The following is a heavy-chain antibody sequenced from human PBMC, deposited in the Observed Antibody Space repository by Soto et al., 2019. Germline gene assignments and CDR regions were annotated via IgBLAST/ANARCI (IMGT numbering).Heavy chain of an antibody. CDR2: TFYRSKWYS. CDR3: ARAYDSSGNYIQYFDY. CDR1: GDSVSSTSAA. D-gene: IGHD3-22*01. V-gene: IGHV6-1*01. Sequence: SQTLSLTCAISGDSVSSTSAAWNWIRQSPSRGLEWLGRTFYRSKWYSDYAVSVKSRITINPDTSRNQFYLHLNSVTPEDTAVYFCARAYDSSGNYIQYFDYWGRGSLVTVSS. J-gene: IGHJ4*01.